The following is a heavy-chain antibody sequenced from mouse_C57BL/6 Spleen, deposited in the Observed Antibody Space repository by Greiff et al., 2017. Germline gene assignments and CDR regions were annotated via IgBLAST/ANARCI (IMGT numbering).Heavy chain of an antibody. D-gene: IGHD1-1*01. CDR3: AREPVYGSSFFDY. CDR2: IDPSDSET. V-gene: IGHV1-52*01. CDR1: GYTFTSYW. Sequence: VKLQQPGAELVRPGSSVKLSCKASGYTFTSYWMHWVKQRPIQGLEWIGNIDPSDSETHYNQKFKDKATLTVDKSSSTAYMQLSSLTSEDSAVYYCAREPVYGSSFFDYWGQGTTLTVSS. J-gene: IGHJ2*01.